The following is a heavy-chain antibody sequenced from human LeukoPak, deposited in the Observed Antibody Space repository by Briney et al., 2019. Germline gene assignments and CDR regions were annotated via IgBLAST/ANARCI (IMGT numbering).Heavy chain of an antibody. D-gene: IGHD3-10*01. CDR1: GASINTNHHY. Sequence: PSETLSLTCTVSGASINTNHHYWGWVRHPPGKTLEWIGAVYHTGNNYISPSLGSRVTMSVDTSKNQFFLNLTSVTAADTAIYYCASASPDYTGSGFPHFDSWGPGTLVIVSS. CDR3: ASASPDYTGSGFPHFDS. V-gene: IGHV4-39*07. CDR2: VYHTGNN. J-gene: IGHJ4*02.